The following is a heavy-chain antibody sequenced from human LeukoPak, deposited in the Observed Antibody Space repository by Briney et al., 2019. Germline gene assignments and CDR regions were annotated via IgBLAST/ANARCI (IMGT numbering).Heavy chain of an antibody. Sequence: GGSLRLSCAASGFSFSTYGMSWVRQAPGKGLEWVSAISGSGGSTYYADSVKGRFTISRDNSKNTLYLQMNSLRAEDTAVYYCAKDVTVTTPLYFDSWGQGTLVTVSS. CDR2: ISGSGGST. V-gene: IGHV3-23*01. J-gene: IGHJ4*02. CDR3: AKDVTVTTPLYFDS. D-gene: IGHD4-17*01. CDR1: GFSFSTYG.